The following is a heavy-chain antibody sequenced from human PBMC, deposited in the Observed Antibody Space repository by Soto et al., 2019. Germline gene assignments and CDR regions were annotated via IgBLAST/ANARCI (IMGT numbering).Heavy chain of an antibody. D-gene: IGHD3-3*01. J-gene: IGHJ4*02. CDR3: ASYDFWNGVELGGGYYFDY. V-gene: IGHV4-38-2*01. Sequence: KSSETLSLTCAVSAYSISSGYYWGWIRQPPGKGLEWIGSIYHSGSTYYNPSLKSRVTISVDTSKNQFSLKLSSVTAADTAVYYCASYDFWNGVELGGGYYFDYWGQGTLVTVSS. CDR2: IYHSGST. CDR1: AYSISSGYY.